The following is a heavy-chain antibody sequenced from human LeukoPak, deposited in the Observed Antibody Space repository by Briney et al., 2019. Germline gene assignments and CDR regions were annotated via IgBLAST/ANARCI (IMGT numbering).Heavy chain of an antibody. CDR3: ARGQLGYSSGWAEYFQH. J-gene: IGHJ1*01. CDR2: IYYSGST. CDR1: GGSISDTNYY. D-gene: IGHD6-19*01. Sequence: SETLSLTCTVSGGSISDTNYYWGWIRQPPGKGLEWIGYIYYSGSTYYNPSLKSRVTISVDTSKNQFSLKLSSVTAADTAVYYCARGQLGYSSGWAEYFQHWGQGTLVTVSS. V-gene: IGHV4-30-4*08.